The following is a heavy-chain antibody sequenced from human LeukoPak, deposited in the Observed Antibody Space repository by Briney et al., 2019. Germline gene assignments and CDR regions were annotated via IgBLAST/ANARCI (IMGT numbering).Heavy chain of an antibody. V-gene: IGHV3-7*01. CDR3: ARDRVDYGMDV. Sequence: HSGGSLRLSCAASGFTFSNYWMTWVRQSPGKGLKWVAIIKPDGSDRYSVDSEKGRFTVSRDSAKNSLYLQMSSLRAEDTAVYYCARDRVDYGMDVWGQGTTVTVSS. CDR2: IKPDGSDR. CDR1: GFTFSNYW. J-gene: IGHJ6*02. D-gene: IGHD2-15*01.